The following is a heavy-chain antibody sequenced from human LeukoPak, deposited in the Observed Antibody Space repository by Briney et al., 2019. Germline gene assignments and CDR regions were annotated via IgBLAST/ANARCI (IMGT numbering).Heavy chain of an antibody. V-gene: IGHV4-59*01. Sequence: SETLSLTCTVSGGSISSYYWSWIRQPPGKGLEWIGYIHYTGSTNYNPSLKSRVTMLIDTSKNQFSLKLSSVTAADTAVYYCARGRYSAGDNWFDPWGQGTLVTVSS. CDR3: ARGRYSAGDNWFDP. D-gene: IGHD3-9*01. CDR1: GGSISSYY. CDR2: IHYTGST. J-gene: IGHJ5*02.